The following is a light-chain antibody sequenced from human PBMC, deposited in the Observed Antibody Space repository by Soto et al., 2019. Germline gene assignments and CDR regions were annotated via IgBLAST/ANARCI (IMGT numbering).Light chain of an antibody. Sequence: SVLTQPASVSGSPGQSITISCTGISSDVGGYNYVSWYQQHPGKAPKLMIYDVSNRPSGVSNRFSGSKSGNTASLTISGLQAEDEADYYCSSYTSSSTLYVFGTGTKVTVL. CDR3: SSYTSSSTLYV. CDR1: SSDVGGYNY. V-gene: IGLV2-14*01. J-gene: IGLJ1*01. CDR2: DVS.